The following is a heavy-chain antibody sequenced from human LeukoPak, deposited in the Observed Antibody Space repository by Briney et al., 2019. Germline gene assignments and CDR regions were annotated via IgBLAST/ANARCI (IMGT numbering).Heavy chain of an antibody. V-gene: IGHV5-51*01. CDR3: ARQNIGGTSASDY. D-gene: IGHD1-26*01. J-gene: IGHJ4*02. CDR2: TYPGDADT. Sequence: GESLKISCQGSGYTFTNYCIGCVRQMPGKGRDCMGITYPGDADTRYSPSFQGQVTISADKSLSTAYLQGRSLKAPDTAMYYCARQNIGGTSASDYWGQGTLVTVSS. CDR1: GYTFTNYC.